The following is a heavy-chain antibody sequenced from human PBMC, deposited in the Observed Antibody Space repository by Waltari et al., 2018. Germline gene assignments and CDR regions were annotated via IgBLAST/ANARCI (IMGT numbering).Heavy chain of an antibody. CDR1: GFTFDDYA. J-gene: IGHJ3*02. CDR2: ISWNSGSI. V-gene: IGHV3-9*01. D-gene: IGHD3-10*01. CDR3: AKERGSGSSDAFDI. Sequence: EVQLVESGGGLVQPGRSLRLSCAASGFTFDDYAMHWVRQAPGKGLEWVSGISWNSGSIGYADSVKGRFTISRDNAKNSLYLQMNSLRAEDTALYYCAKERGSGSSDAFDIWGQGTMVTVSS.